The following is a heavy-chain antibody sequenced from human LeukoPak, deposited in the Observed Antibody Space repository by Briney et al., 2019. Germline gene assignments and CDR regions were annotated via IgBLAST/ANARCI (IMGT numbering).Heavy chain of an antibody. CDR1: GFTLIDYW. CDR2: ISSSDNTI. CDR3: ARVHRGYSYGRLDY. V-gene: IGHV3-11*04. Sequence: GGSLRLSCRASGFTLIDYWMHWVRQAPGKGLEWVSYISSSDNTIHYADSVKGRFTISRDNAKNSLYLEMNSLRDEDTAVYYCARVHRGYSYGRLDYWGQGTLVTVSS. J-gene: IGHJ4*02. D-gene: IGHD5-18*01.